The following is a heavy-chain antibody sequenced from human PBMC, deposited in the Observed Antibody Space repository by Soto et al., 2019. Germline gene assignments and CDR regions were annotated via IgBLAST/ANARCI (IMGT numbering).Heavy chain of an antibody. CDR2: MNPNSGNT. CDR3: ARGFRGLRGSSWKYYFDY. D-gene: IGHD6-13*01. J-gene: IGHJ4*02. V-gene: IGHV1-8*01. Sequence: GASVKVSCKASGYTFTSYDINWVREATGQGLEWMGWMNPNSGNTGYAQKFQGRVTMTRNTSISTAYMELSSLRSEDTAVYYWARGFRGLRGSSWKYYFDYWGQGTLVTVSS. CDR1: GYTFTSYD.